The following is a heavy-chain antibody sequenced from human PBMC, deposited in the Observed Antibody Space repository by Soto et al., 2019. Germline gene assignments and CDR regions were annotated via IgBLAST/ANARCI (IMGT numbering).Heavy chain of an antibody. J-gene: IGHJ6*02. CDR1: GGTFSSYT. CDR2: IIPILGIA. V-gene: IGHV1-69*08. Sequence: QVQLVQSGAEVKKPGSSVKVSCKASGGTFSSYTISWVRQAPGQGLEWMGRIIPILGIANYAQKFQGRVTITADKYTSTAYMELSSLRSEDTAVYYCARDHHRSYGMDVWGQGTTVTVSS. CDR3: ARDHHRSYGMDV.